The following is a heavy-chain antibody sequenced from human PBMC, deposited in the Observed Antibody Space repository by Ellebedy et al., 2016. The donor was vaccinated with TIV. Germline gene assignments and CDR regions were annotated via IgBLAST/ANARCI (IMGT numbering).Heavy chain of an antibody. V-gene: IGHV3-7*01. J-gene: IGHJ4*01. D-gene: IGHD6-13*01. Sequence: PGGSLRLSCAASGFPFSSYWMSWIRQVTGEGPECVATINPDGSEKHYVDSVRGLFTISRDNAKNSLYLQMNSLRADDTAVYYCASAVAGANWGQGTLVTVSS. CDR2: INPDGSEK. CDR3: ASAVAGAN. CDR1: GFPFSSYW.